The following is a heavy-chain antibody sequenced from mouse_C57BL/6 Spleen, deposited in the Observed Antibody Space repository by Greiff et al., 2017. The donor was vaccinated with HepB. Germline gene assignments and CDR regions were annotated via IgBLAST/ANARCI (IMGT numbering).Heavy chain of an antibody. Sequence: EVQLQQSGAELVRPGASVKLSCTASGFNIKDYYMHWVKQRPEQGLEWIGRIDPEDGDTEYAPKFQGKATMTADTSSNTAYLQLSSLTSEDTAVYYCTIGGDYYNVYYFDYWGQGTTLTVSS. CDR3: TIGGDYYNVYYFDY. CDR2: IDPEDGDT. J-gene: IGHJ2*01. D-gene: IGHD2-12*01. CDR1: GFNIKDYY. V-gene: IGHV14-1*01.